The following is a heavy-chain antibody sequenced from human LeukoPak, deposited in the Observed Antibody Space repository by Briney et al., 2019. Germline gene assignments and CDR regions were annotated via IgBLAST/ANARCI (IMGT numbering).Heavy chain of an antibody. D-gene: IGHD3-10*01. V-gene: IGHV4-4*09. J-gene: IGHJ5*02. CDR1: GGSFSGYY. Sequence: SETLSLTCAVYGGSFSGYYWSWIRQPPGKGLEWIGYIYTCGSTNYNPSLKSRVTISVDTSKNQFSLKLSSVTAADTAVYYCARHVYGSGSQKMVGFDPWGQGTLVTVSS. CDR3: ARHVYGSGSQKMVGFDP. CDR2: IYTCGST.